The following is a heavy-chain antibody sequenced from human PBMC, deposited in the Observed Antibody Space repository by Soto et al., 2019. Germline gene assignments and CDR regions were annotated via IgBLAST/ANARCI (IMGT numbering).Heavy chain of an antibody. J-gene: IGHJ4*02. CDR1: GGPIRSHY. CDR2: IYYSGST. CDR3: ARSDGRY. Sequence: SATLSLTCTVSGGPIRSHYWSWIRQPPGKGLEWIGYIYYSGSTNYNPSLKSRVTISVDTSKNQFSLKLSSVTAADTAVYYCARSDGRYWGQGTLVTVS. V-gene: IGHV4-59*11.